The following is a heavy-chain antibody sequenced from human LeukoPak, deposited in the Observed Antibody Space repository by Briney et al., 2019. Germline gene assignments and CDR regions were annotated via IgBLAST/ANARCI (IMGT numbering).Heavy chain of an antibody. CDR3: ARPLPGALLTFDY. CDR2: IIPIFGTA. Sequence: ASVTVSFTSSGGTFSSYAISWVRQAPGQGREGMAVIIPIFGTANYAQKFQGRVTITADESTSTAYMELSSLRSEDTAVYYCARPLPGALLTFDYWGQGALVTVSS. CDR1: GGTFSSYA. J-gene: IGHJ4*02. D-gene: IGHD3-10*01. V-gene: IGHV1-69*13.